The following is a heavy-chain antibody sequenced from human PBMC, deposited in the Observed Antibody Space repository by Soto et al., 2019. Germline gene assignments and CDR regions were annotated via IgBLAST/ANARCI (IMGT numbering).Heavy chain of an antibody. J-gene: IGHJ3*02. D-gene: IGHD2-2*02. Sequence: XGSLRLSCAASGFTFSSYAMHWVRQAPGKGLEWVAVISYDGSNKYYADSVKGRFTISRDNSKNTLYLQMNSLRAEDTAVYYCARASTRNTRGAFDIWGQGTMVTVSS. CDR1: GFTFSSYA. CDR2: ISYDGSNK. CDR3: ARASTRNTRGAFDI. V-gene: IGHV3-30-3*01.